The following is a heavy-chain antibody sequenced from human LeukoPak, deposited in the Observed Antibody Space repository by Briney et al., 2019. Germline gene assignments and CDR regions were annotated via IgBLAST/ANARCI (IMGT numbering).Heavy chain of an antibody. D-gene: IGHD6-19*01. V-gene: IGHV4-39*01. CDR2: IYYSGST. CDR3: ARQGGRAVAGTSGYNWCDP. CDR1: GGPISRSSYH. Sequence: SETLSLTCTVSGGPISRSSYHWGWIRQPPGEGPEWIESIYYSGSTYYNPSLMSRGTISVDTSKNQFSLELSSVTAADTAVYYCARQGGRAVAGTSGYNWCDPWVQGTLVSVSS. J-gene: IGHJ5*02.